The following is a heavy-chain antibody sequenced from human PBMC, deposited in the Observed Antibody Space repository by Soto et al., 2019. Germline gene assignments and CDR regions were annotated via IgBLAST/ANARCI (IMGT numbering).Heavy chain of an antibody. D-gene: IGHD3-10*01. CDR3: ARDPGIRLWFGELLSYGMDV. J-gene: IGHJ6*02. CDR1: GFTFSSYG. V-gene: IGHV3-33*01. CDR2: IWYDGSNK. Sequence: GGSLRLSCAASGFTFSSYGMHWVRQAPGKGLEWVAVIWYDGSNKYYADSVKGRFTISRDNSKNTLYLQMNSLRAEDTAVYYCARDPGIRLWFGELLSYGMDVWGQGTTVTVSS.